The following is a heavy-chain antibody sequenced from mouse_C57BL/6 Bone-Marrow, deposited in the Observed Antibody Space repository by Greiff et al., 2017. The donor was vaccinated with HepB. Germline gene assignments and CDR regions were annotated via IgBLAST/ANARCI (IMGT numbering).Heavy chain of an antibody. D-gene: IGHD1-1*01. CDR1: GYTFTSYW. CDR2: INPSNGGT. V-gene: IGHV1-53*01. Sequence: QVQLQQPGTELVKPGASVKLSCKASGYTFTSYWMHWVKQRPGQGLEWIGNINPSNGGTNYNEKLKSKATLTVDKSSSTAYMQLSSLTSEDSAVYYGARRTTIEAPYGYFDVWGTGTTVTVSS. CDR3: ARRTTIEAPYGYFDV. J-gene: IGHJ1*03.